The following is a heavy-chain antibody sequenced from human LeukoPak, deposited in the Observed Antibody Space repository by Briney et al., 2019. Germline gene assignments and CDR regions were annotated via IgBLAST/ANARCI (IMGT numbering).Heavy chain of an antibody. CDR1: GFGFSNYW. CDR2: IKEDGSVI. CDR3: ATGRWFGEFAGSAFED. D-gene: IGHD3-10*01. J-gene: IGHJ4*02. Sequence: PGGSRRLSCLGSGFGFSNYWMTWLRQAPGEGLEWVANIKEDGSVIYYADSVKGRFTISRDNAKNSVYLQMNSLRVEDTALYYCATGRWFGEFAGSAFEDWGLGTLVTVSS. V-gene: IGHV3-7*01.